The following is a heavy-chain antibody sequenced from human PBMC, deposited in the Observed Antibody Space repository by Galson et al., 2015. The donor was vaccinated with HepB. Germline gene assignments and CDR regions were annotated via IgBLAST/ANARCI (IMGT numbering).Heavy chain of an antibody. Sequence: SLRLSCAASGFTFSSYSMNWVRQAPGKGLEWFSSISSSNSYIYYADSVKGRFTISRDNAKNSLYLQMNSLRAEDTAVYYCARGRLQQLVPTGGSNWFDPWGQGTLVTVSS. D-gene: IGHD6-13*01. CDR3: ARGRLQQLVPTGGSNWFDP. V-gene: IGHV3-21*01. CDR2: ISSSNSYI. J-gene: IGHJ5*02. CDR1: GFTFSSYS.